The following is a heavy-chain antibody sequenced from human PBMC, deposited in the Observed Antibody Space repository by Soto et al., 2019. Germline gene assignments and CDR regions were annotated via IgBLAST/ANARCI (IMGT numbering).Heavy chain of an antibody. D-gene: IGHD2-8*01. CDR3: AKDRGYCTNGVCYTFDY. J-gene: IGHJ4*02. Sequence: EVQLVESGGGLVQPGRSLRLSCAASGFTFDDYAMHWVRQAPGKGLEWVSGISWNSGSIGYADSVKGRFTISRDNAKNSLYLQMNRLRAEDTALYYCAKDRGYCTNGVCYTFDYWGQGTLVTVSS. V-gene: IGHV3-9*01. CDR2: ISWNSGSI. CDR1: GFTFDDYA.